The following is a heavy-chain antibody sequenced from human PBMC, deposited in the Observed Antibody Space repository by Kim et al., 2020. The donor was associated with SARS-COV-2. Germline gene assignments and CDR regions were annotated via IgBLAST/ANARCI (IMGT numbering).Heavy chain of an antibody. J-gene: IGHJ5*02. CDR2: STT. D-gene: IGHD1-1*01. V-gene: IGHV3-72*01. CDR3: TRGYNGLDP. Sequence: STTHDAASLKGRFIISRDDSDNSLSMQMNSLKTEDTAVYYCTRGYNGLDPWGQGTLITVS.